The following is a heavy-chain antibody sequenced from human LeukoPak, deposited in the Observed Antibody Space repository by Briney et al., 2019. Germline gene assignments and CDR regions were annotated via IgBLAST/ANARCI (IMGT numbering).Heavy chain of an antibody. CDR1: GFTFSSYA. Sequence: GGSLRLSCAPSGFTFSSYAMSWVRQPPGKGLEWVSAISGSGGSTYYADSVKGRFTISRDNSKNTLYLQMNSLRAEDTAVYYCAKLGNYDSSGFDYWGQGTLVTVSS. CDR3: AKLGNYDSSGFDY. CDR2: ISGSGGST. V-gene: IGHV3-23*01. D-gene: IGHD3-22*01. J-gene: IGHJ4*02.